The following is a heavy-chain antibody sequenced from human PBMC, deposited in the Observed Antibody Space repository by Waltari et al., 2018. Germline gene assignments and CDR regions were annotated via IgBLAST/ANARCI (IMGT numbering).Heavy chain of an antibody. J-gene: IGHJ5*02. CDR2: INHSGST. CDR3: ARLRGRRIVATDPWFDP. V-gene: IGHV4-34*01. Sequence: QVQLQQWGAGLLKPSETLSLTCAVYGGSFSGYYWSWIRQPPGKELEWIGEINHSGSTNYNPSLKSRVTISVDTSKNQFSLKLSSVTAADTTVYYCARLRGRRIVATDPWFDPWGQGTLVTVSS. CDR1: GGSFSGYY. D-gene: IGHD5-12*01.